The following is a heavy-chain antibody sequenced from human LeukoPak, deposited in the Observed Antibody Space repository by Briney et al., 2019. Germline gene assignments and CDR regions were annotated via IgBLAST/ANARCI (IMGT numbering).Heavy chain of an antibody. CDR2: INSDGTST. J-gene: IGHJ5*02. Sequence: GGSLRLSCAASGFTFRSFWMHWVRQTPGKGLLWVSRINSDGTSTTYADSVRGRFTISRDNAKNTVYLQMNSLRAEDTAVYYCARTLGVPSAFDPWGREPWSPSPQ. CDR1: GFTFRSFW. CDR3: ARTLGVPSAFDP. D-gene: IGHD2-2*01. V-gene: IGHV3-74*01.